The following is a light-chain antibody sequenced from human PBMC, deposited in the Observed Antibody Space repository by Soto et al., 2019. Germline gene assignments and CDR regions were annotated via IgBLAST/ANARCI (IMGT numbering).Light chain of an antibody. Sequence: EIPMTQSPSSLSASVGDRVTITCRASQSISSYLNWYQQKPGKAPTLLIYVASSLQSGVTSRCSGSGSGTYFTLTISRLQHEDFATYYCQQSYSPPPTFGQGTKLEIK. J-gene: IGKJ2*01. CDR1: QSISSY. CDR2: VAS. CDR3: QQSYSPPPT. V-gene: IGKV1-39*01.